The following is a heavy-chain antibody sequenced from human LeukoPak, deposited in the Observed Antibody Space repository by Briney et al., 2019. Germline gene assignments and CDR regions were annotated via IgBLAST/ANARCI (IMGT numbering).Heavy chain of an antibody. CDR2: IIPSGHTT. Sequence: GGSLRLSCAASGFTFSSHGMNWVRQAPGKGLEWVSGIIPSGHTTYYADSVRGRFTVSRDNSRNTLYLQMNSLRAEDTAVYYCAKDDRWLQFCCWGQGTLVTVSA. J-gene: IGHJ4*02. D-gene: IGHD5-24*01. CDR3: AKDDRWLQFCC. CDR1: GFTFSSHG. V-gene: IGHV3-23*01.